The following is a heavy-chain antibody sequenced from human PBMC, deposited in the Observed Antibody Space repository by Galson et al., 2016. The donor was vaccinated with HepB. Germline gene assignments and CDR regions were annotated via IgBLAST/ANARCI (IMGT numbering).Heavy chain of an antibody. Sequence: SLRLSCAASGFSFSNYGMHWVRQAPGKGLERVAVMSYAGSNEYYADSVKGRFTISRDNSKNTLYLQMNSLRAEDTAVYYCAKDRRLLWFGEFNYYMDVWGKGTTVTVSS. CDR1: GFSFSNYG. V-gene: IGHV3-30*18. J-gene: IGHJ6*03. CDR3: AKDRRLLWFGEFNYYMDV. D-gene: IGHD3-10*01. CDR2: MSYAGSNE.